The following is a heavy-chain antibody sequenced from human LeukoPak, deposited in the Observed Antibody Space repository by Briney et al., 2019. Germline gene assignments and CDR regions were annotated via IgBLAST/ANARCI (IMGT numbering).Heavy chain of an antibody. J-gene: IGHJ6*02. V-gene: IGHV4-30-4*01. CDR2: IYDSGST. CDR3: ARVGGTNYYYYGMDV. Sequence: SQTLSLTCTVSGGSISSGDYYWSWIRQPPGKGLEWIGYIYDSGSTNYNPSLKSRVTISVDTSKNQFSLKLSSVAAADTAVYYCARVGGTNYYYYGMDVWGQGTTVTVSS. D-gene: IGHD1-1*01. CDR1: GGSISSGDYY.